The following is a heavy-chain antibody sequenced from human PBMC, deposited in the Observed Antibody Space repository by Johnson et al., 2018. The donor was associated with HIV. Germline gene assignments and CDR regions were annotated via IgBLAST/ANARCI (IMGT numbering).Heavy chain of an antibody. D-gene: IGHD6-6*01. Sequence: QVQLVESGGGVVQSGRSLRLSCAASGFTFSSYAMHWVRQAPGKGLEWVAVISSDGNNKFYSDSVKGRFTVSRDNSKNTLYLQMNSLRAEDTAVYYCAREASIAARFAFDIWGQGTMVTVSS. CDR1: GFTFSSYA. J-gene: IGHJ3*02. CDR2: ISSDGNNK. V-gene: IGHV3-30*04. CDR3: AREASIAARFAFDI.